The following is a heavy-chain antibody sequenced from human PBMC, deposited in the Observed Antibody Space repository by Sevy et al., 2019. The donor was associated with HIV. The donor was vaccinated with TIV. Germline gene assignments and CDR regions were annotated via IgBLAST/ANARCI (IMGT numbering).Heavy chain of an antibody. Sequence: GGSLRLSCAASGFTFSSYAMCWVRQAPGKGLEWVSAISGSGGSTYYADSVKGRFTISRDNSKNTLYLQMNSLRAEDTAVYYCAKDAEEEYYYDSSGYVPYAFDIWGQGTMVTVSS. V-gene: IGHV3-23*01. D-gene: IGHD3-22*01. CDR2: ISGSGGST. CDR3: AKDAEEEYYYDSSGYVPYAFDI. J-gene: IGHJ3*02. CDR1: GFTFSSYA.